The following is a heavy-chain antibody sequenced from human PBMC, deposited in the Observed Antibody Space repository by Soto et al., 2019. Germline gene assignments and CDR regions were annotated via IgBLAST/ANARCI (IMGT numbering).Heavy chain of an antibody. CDR3: ARHDNMTLGCQYLDF. CDR2: IYYSGST. CDR1: GGSISSYY. V-gene: IGHV4-59*01. D-gene: IGHD1-1*01. Sequence: SETLSLTCTVSGGSISSYYWTWIRQPPGKGLEWIGYIYYSGSTNYSPSLKSRVTISIDTSNNQFSLRLRSVTAADTALYFCARHDNMTLGCQYLDFWGPGTLVTV. J-gene: IGHJ4*02.